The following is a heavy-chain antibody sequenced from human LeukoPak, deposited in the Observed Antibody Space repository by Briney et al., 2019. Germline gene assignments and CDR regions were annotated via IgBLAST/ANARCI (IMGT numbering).Heavy chain of an antibody. CDR2: IKSKTDSGTI. J-gene: IGHJ4*02. CDR3: GLGSGRSDFDY. Sequence: GGSLRLSCAASGFPFSHYGLHWVRQAPGKGLEWVARIKSKTDSGTIDYAASVKGRFTISRDDSKNTVYLQMNSLTSEDTAVYYCGLGSGRSDFDYWGQGTLVTVSS. CDR1: GFPFSHYG. V-gene: IGHV3-15*01. D-gene: IGHD3-10*01.